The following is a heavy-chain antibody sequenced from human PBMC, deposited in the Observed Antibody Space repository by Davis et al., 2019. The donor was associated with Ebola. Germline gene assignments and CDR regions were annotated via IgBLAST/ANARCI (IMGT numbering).Heavy chain of an antibody. CDR1: GFTFSNYG. Sequence: PGGSLRLSCAASGFTFSNYGMHWVRQAPGKGLEWVAVISYDGSNQYNADSVKGRFTISRDNSKNTLYLQMNSLRAEDTAVYYCAKDSGLTNERYFDYWGQGTLVTVSS. V-gene: IGHV3-30*18. CDR2: ISYDGSNQ. J-gene: IGHJ4*02. CDR3: AKDSGLTNERYFDY. D-gene: IGHD3-10*01.